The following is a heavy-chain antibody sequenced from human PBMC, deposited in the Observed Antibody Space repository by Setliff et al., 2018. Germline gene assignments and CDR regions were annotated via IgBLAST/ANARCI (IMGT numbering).Heavy chain of an antibody. CDR2: IYFNGDT. D-gene: IGHD3-16*01. V-gene: IGHV4-39*07. CDR1: GASISSGSYH. Sequence: PSETLSLTCAVSGASISSGSYHWGWVRQPPGKGLEWIANIYFNGDTVKQPFLKSRVTISIDTSKNQFSLGLSSVIVADSATYYCVRVRVVQGYYEFDSWGQGALVTVSS. J-gene: IGHJ4*02. CDR3: VRVRVVQGYYEFDS.